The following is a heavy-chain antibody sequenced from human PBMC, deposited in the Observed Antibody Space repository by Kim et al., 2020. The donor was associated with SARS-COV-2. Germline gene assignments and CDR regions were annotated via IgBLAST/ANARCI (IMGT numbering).Heavy chain of an antibody. Sequence: ASVKVSCKASGYTFTGYYMHWVRQAPGQGLEWMGWINPNSGGTNYAQKFQGWVTMTRDTSISTAYMELSRLRSDDTAVYYCARGGADSGSYWEFDYWGQGTLGTVSS. J-gene: IGHJ4*02. CDR3: ARGGADSGSYWEFDY. CDR2: INPNSGGT. D-gene: IGHD3-10*01. CDR1: GYTFTGYY. V-gene: IGHV1-2*04.